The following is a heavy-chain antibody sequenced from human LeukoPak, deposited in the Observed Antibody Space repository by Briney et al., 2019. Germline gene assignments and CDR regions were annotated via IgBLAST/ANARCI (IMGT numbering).Heavy chain of an antibody. V-gene: IGHV3-7*01. CDR2: MNQDGSGK. CDR3: ARDNDRKDDS. Sequence: GGSLRLSCAASGFTFSNYCMTWVRQAPGKGLERVANMNQDGSGKYYVDSAKGRFAISRDNAKNSLYLQMNNLRAEDTAVYYCARDNDRKDDSWGQGTLVTVSS. D-gene: IGHD3-16*01. CDR1: GFTFSNYC. J-gene: IGHJ5*02.